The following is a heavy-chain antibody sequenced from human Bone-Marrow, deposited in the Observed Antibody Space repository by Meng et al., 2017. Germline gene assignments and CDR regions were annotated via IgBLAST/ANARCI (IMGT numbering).Heavy chain of an antibody. CDR2: ISWNGGKI. CDR3: AREGYCANEICNPLYGMDV. Sequence: GGSLRLSCAASGFTFDDYGMGWVRQVPGKGLEWVSGISWNGGKIGYADSVKGRFTISRDNAKNSLYLQMNSLRVEDTAVYYCAREGYCANEICNPLYGMDVWGQGTTVTVSS. CDR1: GFTFDDYG. D-gene: IGHD2-8*01. J-gene: IGHJ6*02. V-gene: IGHV3-20*04.